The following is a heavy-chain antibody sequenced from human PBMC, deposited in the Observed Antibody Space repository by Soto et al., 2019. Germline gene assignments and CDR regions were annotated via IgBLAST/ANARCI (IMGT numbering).Heavy chain of an antibody. CDR1: GFTFSSNA. V-gene: IGHV3-23*01. CDR2: ISGRSGGT. D-gene: IGHD3-22*01. CDR3: AKTGYHDTSGYYLGAD. Sequence: EVQLLESGGDLVQPGGSLRLSCAASGFTFSSNAMSWVRQAPGKGLEWVSAISGRSGGTYYADSVKGRFTISRDNSKNTLYLQMTSLRAEDTAVYYCAKTGYHDTSGYYLGADWGQGTLVTVSS. J-gene: IGHJ4*02.